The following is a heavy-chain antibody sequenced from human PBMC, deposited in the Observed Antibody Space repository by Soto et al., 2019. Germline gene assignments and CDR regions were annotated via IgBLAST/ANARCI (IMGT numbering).Heavy chain of an antibody. V-gene: IGHV3-30-3*01. CDR2: ISYDGSNK. J-gene: IGHJ4*02. Sequence: SLRLSCAASGFTFSSYAMHWVRQAPGKGLEWVAVISYDGSNKYYADSVKGRFTISRDNSKNTLNLQMNSLRAEDTAVYYCASPRGYSYGFDYWGQGTLVTVSS. CDR1: GFTFSSYA. CDR3: ASPRGYSYGFDY. D-gene: IGHD5-18*01.